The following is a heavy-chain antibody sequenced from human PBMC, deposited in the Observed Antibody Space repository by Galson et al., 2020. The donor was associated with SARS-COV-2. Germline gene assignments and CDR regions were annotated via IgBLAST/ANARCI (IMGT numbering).Heavy chain of an antibody. CDR3: ASDRPYVFAPHAFDV. CDR1: GGSINNGGYY. CDR2: IYYTGST. D-gene: IGHD3-10*02. J-gene: IGHJ3*01. V-gene: IGHV4-31*03. Sequence: TLSLTCTVSGGSINNGGYYWSWIRQRPGKGLEWIGYIYYTGSTYYNPSLKSRVTISVDTFKTQFSLRLSSVTAADTAVYYCASDRPYVFAPHAFDVLVHGTLVIVSS.